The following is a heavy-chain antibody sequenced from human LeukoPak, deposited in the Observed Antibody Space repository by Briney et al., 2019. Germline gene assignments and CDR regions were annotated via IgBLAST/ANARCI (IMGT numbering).Heavy chain of an antibody. CDR1: GGTFSSNT. D-gene: IGHD1-26*01. Sequence: SVKVSCKASGGTFSSNTISWVRQAPGQGLEWMGRIIPIYDLSNYAQKFQGRVTITADKSTTTAYMEVSSLRSEDTAVYYCARDRIVGPMGSAFDIWGQGTMVTVSS. V-gene: IGHV1-69*04. CDR2: IIPIYDLS. J-gene: IGHJ3*02. CDR3: ARDRIVGPMGSAFDI.